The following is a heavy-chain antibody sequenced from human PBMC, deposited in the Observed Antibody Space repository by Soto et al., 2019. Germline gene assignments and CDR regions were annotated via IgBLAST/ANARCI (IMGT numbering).Heavy chain of an antibody. CDR2: MNPNSGNT. Sequence: ASVKVSCKASGYTFTSYDINWVRQATGQGLEWMGWMNPNSGNTGYAQKFQGRVTMTRNTSMSTAYMELSSLRSEDTAVYYCARGQLKQQLVHSEWFAPWGQGTLVTVSS. CDR1: GYTFTSYD. CDR3: ARGQLKQQLVHSEWFAP. J-gene: IGHJ5*02. D-gene: IGHD6-13*01. V-gene: IGHV1-8*01.